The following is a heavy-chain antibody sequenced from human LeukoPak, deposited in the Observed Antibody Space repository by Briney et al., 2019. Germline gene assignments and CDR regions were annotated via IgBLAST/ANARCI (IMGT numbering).Heavy chain of an antibody. V-gene: IGHV1-2*02. CDR2: INPNSGGT. CDR1: EYTLSGHY. J-gene: IGHJ1*01. D-gene: IGHD3-10*01. CDR3: ARELSMVGGVPGGGFQH. Sequence: ASVKVSCKASEYTLSGHYMHWVRQAPGQGLEWMGWINPNSGGTIYVPNFQGRVTMTRDTSGTTVYMDLSSLRSDDTAVYYCARELSMVGGVPGGGFQHWGQGTLVIVSS.